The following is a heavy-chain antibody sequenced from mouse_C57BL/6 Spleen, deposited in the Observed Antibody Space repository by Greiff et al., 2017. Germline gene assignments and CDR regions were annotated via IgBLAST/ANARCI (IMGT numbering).Heavy chain of an antibody. CDR2: INIGNGYT. CDR3: ARGHYGSSSHFDY. D-gene: IGHD1-1*01. J-gene: IGHJ2*01. V-gene: IGHV1-58*01. Sequence: EVQLQQSGAELVRPGSSVKMSCKTSGYTFTSYGINWVKQRPGQGLEWIGYINIGNGYTEYNEKFKGKATLTSDTSSSTAYMQLSSLTSEASAIYFCARGHYGSSSHFDYWGQGTTLTVSS. CDR1: GYTFTSYG.